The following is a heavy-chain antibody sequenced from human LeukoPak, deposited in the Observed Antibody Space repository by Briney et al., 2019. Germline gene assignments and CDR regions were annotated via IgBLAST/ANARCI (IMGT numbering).Heavy chain of an antibody. V-gene: IGHV3-23*01. CDR2: ISGSGGST. Sequence: PGGSLRLSCAASGFTFSSYAMSWVRQAPGKGLEWVSAISGSGGSTYYADSVKGRFTISRDNSKNTLYQQMNSLRAEDTAVYYCAKANQWLVPSNWFDPWGQGTLVTVSS. CDR1: GFTFSSYA. D-gene: IGHD6-19*01. J-gene: IGHJ5*02. CDR3: AKANQWLVPSNWFDP.